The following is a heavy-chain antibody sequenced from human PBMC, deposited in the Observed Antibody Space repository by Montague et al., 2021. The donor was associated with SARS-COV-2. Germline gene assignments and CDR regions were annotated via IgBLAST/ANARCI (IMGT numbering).Heavy chain of an antibody. CDR1: GGSSSDNY. CDR2: IINDGFT. Sequence: SGTLSLTCAVYGGSSSDNYWSWIRHPQAKGMEWIGEIINDGFTKNNQSPTSQVTISLDAPKSQFSLRLTSVTAADTALYFCAPIFGTNHFYFDYWDQGALVTVSS. CDR3: APIFGTNHFYFDY. D-gene: IGHD2-8*01. J-gene: IGHJ4*02. V-gene: IGHV4-34*12.